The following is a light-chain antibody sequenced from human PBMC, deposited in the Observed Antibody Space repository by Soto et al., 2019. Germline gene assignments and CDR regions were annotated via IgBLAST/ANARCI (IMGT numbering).Light chain of an antibody. CDR1: QSISSW. J-gene: IGKJ1*01. CDR2: KAS. Sequence: DIQMTQSPSTLSASVGDRVTITCRASQSISSWLAWYQQKPGQAPKLLIYKASSLDSGVPSRFSGSGSGAEFTLTISSLQPDDFATYYCQQYNSDPWTFGQGTKVEIK. V-gene: IGKV1-5*03. CDR3: QQYNSDPWT.